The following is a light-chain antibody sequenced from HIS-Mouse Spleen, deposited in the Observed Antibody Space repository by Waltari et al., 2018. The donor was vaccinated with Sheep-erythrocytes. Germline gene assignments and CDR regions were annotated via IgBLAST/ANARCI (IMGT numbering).Light chain of an antibody. CDR3: CSYAGSSTPWV. V-gene: IGLV2-23*01. CDR1: SSDVGSYNL. J-gene: IGLJ3*02. CDR2: EGS. Sequence: QSALTQPASVSGSPGQSITISCTGTSSDVGSYNLVPCYQQHPGKAPKRLIYEGSKRPSGGSNRFSGSKSGNTASLTISGLQAEDEADYYCCSYAGSSTPWVFGGGTKLTVL.